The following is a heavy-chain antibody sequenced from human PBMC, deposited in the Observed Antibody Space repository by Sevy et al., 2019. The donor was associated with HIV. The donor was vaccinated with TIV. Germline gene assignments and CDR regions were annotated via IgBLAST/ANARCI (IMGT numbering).Heavy chain of an antibody. V-gene: IGHV4-39*01. CDR2: IYYSGST. Sequence: SETLSLTCTVSGGSISSRSSYWGWIRQPPGKGLEWIGSIYYSGSTYSNPSLKSRLTMSVDTSKNQFSLKRSSVTAADTAVYYCASTRDYYGSGSSFSHWFDPWGQGILVTVSS. J-gene: IGHJ5*02. D-gene: IGHD3-10*01. CDR3: ASTRDYYGSGSSFSHWFDP. CDR1: GGSISSRSSY.